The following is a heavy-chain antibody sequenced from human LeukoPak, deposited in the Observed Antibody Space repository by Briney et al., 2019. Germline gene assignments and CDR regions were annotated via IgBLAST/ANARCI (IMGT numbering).Heavy chain of an antibody. CDR1: GYSFTSYW. V-gene: IGHV5-51*01. J-gene: IGHJ6*03. CDR3: ARRVSGYFYMDA. CDR2: IYPGDSDT. Sequence: GGSLRLSCTGSGYSFTSYWIGWVRQMPGKGLEWMGIIYPGDSDTRYSPSFQGQVTISADKSINTAYLQWSSLKASDTAMYYCARRVSGYFYMDAWGKGTTVTVSS.